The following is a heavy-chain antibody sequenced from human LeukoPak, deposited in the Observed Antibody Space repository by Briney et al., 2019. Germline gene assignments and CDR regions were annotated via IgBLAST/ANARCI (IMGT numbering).Heavy chain of an antibody. CDR2: IYYTGST. V-gene: IGHV4-31*03. J-gene: IGHJ4*02. Sequence: SQTLSLTCTVSGASITSGNYYWSWIRQHPWKGLEWIGYIYYTGSTYYNPSLTSRLTISRDTSKNQFSLKLSSVTAADTAIYYCARAVVIPGFDSWGQGTLVTVSS. CDR1: GASITSGNYY. CDR3: ARAVVIPGFDS. D-gene: IGHD2-21*01.